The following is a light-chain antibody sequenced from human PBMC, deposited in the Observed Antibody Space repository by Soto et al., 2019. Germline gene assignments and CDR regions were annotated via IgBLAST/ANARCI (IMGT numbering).Light chain of an antibody. CDR2: GAS. CDR3: QQRRNWPRT. Sequence: PGERATLSCRASQSVSSSSLGRHQRKLGQAPRLLIYGASSRAAGIPDRFSGSGFGTEFTLTISSLQSEDVAVYYCQQRRNWPRTFGQGTKVDIK. V-gene: IGKV3D-20*02. CDR1: QSVSSSS. J-gene: IGKJ1*01.